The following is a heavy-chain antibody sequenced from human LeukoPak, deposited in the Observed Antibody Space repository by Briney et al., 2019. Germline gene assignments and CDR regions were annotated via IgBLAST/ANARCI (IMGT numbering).Heavy chain of an antibody. J-gene: IGHJ5*02. CDR2: IKQDGSEK. Sequence: GSLRLPCAASGFTFISYWMSWARQAPGKGLELVANIKQDGSEKYYVDSVKGGSTISRYTAKNSLYLQMNSLKAENTAVYYCARDLGPYYATSDNWFDPWGQGTLVTVSS. V-gene: IGHV3-7*01. CDR1: GFTFISYW. D-gene: IGHD2-8*01. CDR3: ARDLGPYYATSDNWFDP.